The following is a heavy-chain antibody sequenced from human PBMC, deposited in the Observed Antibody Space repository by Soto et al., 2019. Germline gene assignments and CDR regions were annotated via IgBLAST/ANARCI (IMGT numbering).Heavy chain of an antibody. CDR1: GFTFSSYA. Sequence: EVQLLESGGGLVQPGGSLRLSCAASGFTFSSYAMSWVRQAPGKGLEWVSAISGSGGSTYYADSVKGRFTISRDNSKNTLYLQMNSLRAEDKAVYYCAKVPRDYGDYNNWFDPWGQGTLVTVSS. V-gene: IGHV3-23*01. J-gene: IGHJ5*02. D-gene: IGHD4-17*01. CDR3: AKVPRDYGDYNNWFDP. CDR2: ISGSGGST.